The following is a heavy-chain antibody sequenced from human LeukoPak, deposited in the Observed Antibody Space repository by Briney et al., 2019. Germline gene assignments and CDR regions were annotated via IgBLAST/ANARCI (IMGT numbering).Heavy chain of an antibody. CDR3: ARFRDHYMDV. D-gene: IGHD2-21*02. CDR2: IYPGDSDT. J-gene: IGHJ6*03. CDR1: GYTFTSYW. Sequence: GESLKISCKGSGYTFTSYWIGWVRQMPGKGLECMGIIYPGDSDTRYSPSFQGQVTISADKSLNTAYLQWSSLKASDTAMYYCARFRDHYMDVWGKGSTVTVSS. V-gene: IGHV5-51*01.